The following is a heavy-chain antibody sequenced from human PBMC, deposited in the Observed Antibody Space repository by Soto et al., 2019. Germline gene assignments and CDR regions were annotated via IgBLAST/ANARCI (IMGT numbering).Heavy chain of an antibody. Sequence: QVQLVQSGGEVKRPGASVKVSCKTSGYTFSNYSITWVRQAPGQPLEWPGWISLYSDGTNYAQKFQGRVSMTTDTSTTTAYMELRSLRSDDTAVYYCARVVPGAEAWFGPWGQGTLVTVSS. CDR2: ISLYSDGT. J-gene: IGHJ5*02. CDR1: GYTFSNYS. V-gene: IGHV1-18*01. D-gene: IGHD2-2*01. CDR3: ARVVPGAEAWFGP.